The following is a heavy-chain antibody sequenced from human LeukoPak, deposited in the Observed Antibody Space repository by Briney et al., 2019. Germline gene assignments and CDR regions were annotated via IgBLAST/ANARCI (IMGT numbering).Heavy chain of an antibody. V-gene: IGHV3-11*01. J-gene: IGHJ6*02. CDR1: GFTFSDYY. CDR3: ARAAPYYYYGMDV. Sequence: AGGSLRLSCAASGFTFSDYYMSWIRQAPGKRLEWVSYISSSGSTIYYADSVKGRFTFSRDNAKNSLYLQMNSLRAEDTAVYYCARAAPYYYYGMDVWGQGTTVTVSS. CDR2: ISSSGSTI.